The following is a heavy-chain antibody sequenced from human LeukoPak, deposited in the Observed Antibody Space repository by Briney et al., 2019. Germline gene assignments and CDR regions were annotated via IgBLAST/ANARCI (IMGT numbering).Heavy chain of an antibody. Sequence: PGGSLRLSCAASGFTFSSYWMSWVRQAPGKGLEWVANIKQDGSEKYYVDSVKGRFTISRDNSKNSLYLQMNSLRAEDTAVYYCARGFDNYYALPGGYWGQGTLVTVSS. D-gene: IGHD3-10*01. CDR2: IKQDGSEK. CDR3: ARGFDNYYALPGGY. CDR1: GFTFSSYW. J-gene: IGHJ4*02. V-gene: IGHV3-7*01.